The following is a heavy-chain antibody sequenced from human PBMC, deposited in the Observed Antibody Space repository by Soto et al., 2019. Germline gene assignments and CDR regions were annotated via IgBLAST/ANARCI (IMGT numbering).Heavy chain of an antibody. D-gene: IGHD6-13*01. V-gene: IGHV3-33*01. J-gene: IGHJ4*02. CDR3: ARDWNFGYSSPDY. Sequence: PGGSLRLSCAASGFTFSSYGMHWVRQAPGKGLEWVAVIWYDGSNKYYADSVKGRFTISRDNSKNTLYLQMNSLRAEDTAVYYCARDWNFGYSSPDYWGQGTLVTAPQ. CDR1: GFTFSSYG. CDR2: IWYDGSNK.